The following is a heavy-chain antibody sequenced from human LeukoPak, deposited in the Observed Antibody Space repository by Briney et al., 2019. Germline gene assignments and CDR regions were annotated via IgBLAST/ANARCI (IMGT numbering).Heavy chain of an antibody. CDR1: GGTFSSYA. D-gene: IGHD5-18*01. V-gene: IGHV1-69*05. Sequence: ASVKVSCKASGGTFSSYATSWVRQAPGQGLEWMGGIIPIFGTANYAQKFQGRVTITTDESTSTAYMELSSLRSEDTAVYYCARGTAIGRNYFDYWGQGTLVTVSS. CDR2: IIPIFGTA. J-gene: IGHJ4*02. CDR3: ARGTAIGRNYFDY.